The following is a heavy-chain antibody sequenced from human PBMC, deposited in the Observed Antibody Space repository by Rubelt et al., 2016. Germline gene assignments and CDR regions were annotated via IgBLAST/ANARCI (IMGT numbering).Heavy chain of an antibody. CDR3: AKDLGASNYFDY. Sequence: VLPGGSLRLSCAASGFTFSSYAMSWVRQAPGKGLEWVSVISGSGGSTYYADSVKGRFTISRDNPKNTLYLQMNSLRAEDMAVYYCAKDLGASNYFDYWGQGTQVTVS. V-gene: IGHV3-23*01. J-gene: IGHJ4*02. D-gene: IGHD1-26*01. CDR2: ISGSGGST. CDR1: GFTFSSYA.